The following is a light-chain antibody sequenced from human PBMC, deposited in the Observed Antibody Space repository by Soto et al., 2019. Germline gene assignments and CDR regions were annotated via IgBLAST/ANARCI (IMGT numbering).Light chain of an antibody. CDR1: QSVASSY. V-gene: IGKV3-20*01. Sequence: ETVLTQSPGTLSLSPGERATLSCRASQSVASSYLAWYQQKPGQAPRLLFYGASTRATGIPDRFSGSGSGTDFTLTISSLEPEDFAVYYCQQYGSSSITFGQGTRLENK. J-gene: IGKJ5*01. CDR2: GAS. CDR3: QQYGSSSIT.